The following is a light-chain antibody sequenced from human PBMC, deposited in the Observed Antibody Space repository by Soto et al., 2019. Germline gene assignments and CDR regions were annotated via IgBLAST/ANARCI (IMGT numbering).Light chain of an antibody. J-gene: IGKJ4*01. Sequence: EIVMTQSPATLSVSPGERASLSFRASQSVSTTLAWYQQKPAQAPRLLIYGASPRATGIPGRFSGGGSGTEFTLTISSLQSADFAVYYCQQYNDWPLTFGGGSKVDI. CDR2: GAS. CDR1: QSVSTT. V-gene: IGKV3-15*01. CDR3: QQYNDWPLT.